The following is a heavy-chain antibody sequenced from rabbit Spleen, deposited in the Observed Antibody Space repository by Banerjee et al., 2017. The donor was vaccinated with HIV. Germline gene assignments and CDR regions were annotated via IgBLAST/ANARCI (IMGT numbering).Heavy chain of an antibody. CDR2: IATGSSGFT. CDR3: ARGSATMTMVITGYYLNL. J-gene: IGHJ4*01. Sequence: QEQLEESGGDLVKPGASLTLTCTASGFSFSSNYYICWVRQAPGKGLEWIGCIATGSSGFTYYATWAKGRFTCSKTSSTTVTLQVTSLTAADTATYFCARGSATMTMVITGYYLNLWGPGTLVTVS. V-gene: IGHV1S45*01. CDR1: GFSFSSNYY. D-gene: IGHD2-1*01.